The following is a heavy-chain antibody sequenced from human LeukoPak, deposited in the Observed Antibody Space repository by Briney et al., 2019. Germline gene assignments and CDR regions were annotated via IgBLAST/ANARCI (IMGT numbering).Heavy chain of an antibody. D-gene: IGHD1-7*01. CDR1: GFTVSSNY. CDR2: IYSGGST. Sequence: PGGSLRLSCAASGFTVSSNYMSWVRQAPGKGLEWVSVIYSGGSTYYADSVKGRFTFSRDKSKNMVYLQMNSLRAEDTAVYYCARVEWINWHYNYFDYWGQGTLVTVSS. J-gene: IGHJ4*02. V-gene: IGHV3-53*01. CDR3: ARVEWINWHYNYFDY.